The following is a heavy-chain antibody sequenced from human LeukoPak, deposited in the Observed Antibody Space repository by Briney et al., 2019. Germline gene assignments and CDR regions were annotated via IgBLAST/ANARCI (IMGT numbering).Heavy chain of an antibody. CDR1: GFSFSTYA. J-gene: IGHJ4*02. D-gene: IGHD2-15*01. CDR3: ARDRPTGASRVFVVQ. V-gene: IGHV3-21*06. CDR2: MSSGSRYM. Sequence: PGGSLRLSCTASGFSFSTYAMTWVRQAPGKGLEWISSMSSGSRYMYYADSVRGRFTISRDNTKNSLYLLMNNLRAEDTAIYYCARDRPTGASRVFVVQWGQGTPVTVSS.